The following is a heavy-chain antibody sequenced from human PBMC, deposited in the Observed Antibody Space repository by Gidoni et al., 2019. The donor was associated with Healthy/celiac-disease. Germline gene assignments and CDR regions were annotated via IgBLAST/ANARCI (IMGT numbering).Heavy chain of an antibody. CDR3: ARDLIAAAGTGYFDY. J-gene: IGHJ4*02. V-gene: IGHV3-30-3*01. CDR1: GFTFISYA. CDR2: ISYEGSNK. Sequence: QVQLVESGGGVVQPGRSLRLSCAASGFTFISYAMHWVRQAPGKGLEWVTVISYEGSNKYYADSVKGRFTISRDNSKNTLYLQMNSRRAEDTAVYYCARDLIAAAGTGYFDYWGQGTLVTVSS. D-gene: IGHD6-13*01.